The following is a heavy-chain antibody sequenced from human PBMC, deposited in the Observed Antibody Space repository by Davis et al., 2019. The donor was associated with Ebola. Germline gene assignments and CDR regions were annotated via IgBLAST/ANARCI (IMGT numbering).Heavy chain of an antibody. V-gene: IGHV3-66*01. Sequence: GGSLRLSCAASGFTVSSNYMSWVRQAPGKGLEWVSVIYSGGSTYYADSVKGRFTISRDDSKNTAYLQMNSLKTEDTAVYYCTTTTTASDYWGQGTLVTVSS. J-gene: IGHJ4*02. CDR2: IYSGGST. CDR1: GFTVSSNY. CDR3: TTTTTASDY. D-gene: IGHD4-11*01.